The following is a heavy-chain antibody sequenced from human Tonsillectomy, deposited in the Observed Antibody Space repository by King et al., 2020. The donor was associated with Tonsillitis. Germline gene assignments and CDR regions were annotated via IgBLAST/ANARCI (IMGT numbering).Heavy chain of an antibody. CDR3: ARDIGYSSSWYSK. V-gene: IGHV4-4*02. CDR1: GGSTSSSNW. J-gene: IGHJ4*02. D-gene: IGHD6-13*01. CDR2: IHDSGST. Sequence: QLQESGPGLVKPSGTLSLTCAVSGGSTSSSNWWSWVRQPPGKGLEWIGEIHDSGSTKYNPSLKSRGTISVDKSKNQFSLNLSSVTAADTAVYYCARDIGYSSSWYSKWGQGTLVTVSS.